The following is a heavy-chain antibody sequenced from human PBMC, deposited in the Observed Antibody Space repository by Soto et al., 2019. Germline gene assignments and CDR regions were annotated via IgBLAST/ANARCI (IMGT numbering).Heavy chain of an antibody. V-gene: IGHV4-31*03. CDR2: IYYSGRT. CDR1: CNSINSVGYY. CDR3: AREPLP. Sequence: QVQLQESGPGLVKPSQTLSLTCTFSCNSINSVGYYWIWLRQHPGKFLEWIWYIYYSGRTYYNPSLMTRVTISVDTSKKQFSLKLSSVTAAASAVYYCAREPLPWGQGTLVTVSS. J-gene: IGHJ4*02.